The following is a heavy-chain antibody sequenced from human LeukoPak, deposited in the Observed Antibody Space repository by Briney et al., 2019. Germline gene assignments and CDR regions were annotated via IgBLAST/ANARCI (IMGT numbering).Heavy chain of an antibody. Sequence: APVKVSCKASGYTFTSYYMHWVRQAPGQGLEWMGIINPSGGSTSYAQKLQGRVTMTTDTSTSTAYMELRSLRSDDTAVYYCARVYSNYITDTNYGMDVWGQGTTVTVSS. D-gene: IGHD4-11*01. J-gene: IGHJ6*02. CDR2: INPSGGST. CDR1: GYTFTSYY. V-gene: IGHV1-46*01. CDR3: ARVYSNYITDTNYGMDV.